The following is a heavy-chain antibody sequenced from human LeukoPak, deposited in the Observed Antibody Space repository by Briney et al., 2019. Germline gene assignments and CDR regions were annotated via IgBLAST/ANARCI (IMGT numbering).Heavy chain of an antibody. V-gene: IGHV4-59*01. Sequence: SETLSLTCTVSGGSISSYYWNWIRQPPGQGLEWIGYIYYSGSTNYNPFLESRVTISVHTSRNQFSLNLTSVPAADTAIYYCARVACSSASCPKRGTFDYWGQGTLVTVSS. CDR1: GGSISSYY. CDR3: ARVACSSASCPKRGTFDY. CDR2: IYYSGST. J-gene: IGHJ4*02. D-gene: IGHD2-2*01.